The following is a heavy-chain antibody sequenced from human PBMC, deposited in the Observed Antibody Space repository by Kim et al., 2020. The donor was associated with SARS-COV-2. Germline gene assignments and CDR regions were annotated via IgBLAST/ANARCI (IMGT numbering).Heavy chain of an antibody. D-gene: IGHD3-10*01. Sequence: GGSLRLSCAASGFSFSSYGMGWVRRTPGKGLEWLSRISGGGTSTSYADSVKGRFTTSRDNSKRTLYLQANSLRAEDTGVYYCAKGHWFGESYYYGMDVWGQGTTVTVS. J-gene: IGHJ6*02. CDR1: GFSFSSYG. V-gene: IGHV3-23*01. CDR2: ISGGGTST. CDR3: AKGHWFGESYYYGMDV.